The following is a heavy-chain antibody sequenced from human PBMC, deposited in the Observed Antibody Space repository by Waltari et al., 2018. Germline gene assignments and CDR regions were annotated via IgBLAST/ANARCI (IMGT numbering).Heavy chain of an antibody. CDR1: GFIFSDSA. V-gene: IGHV3-73*01. Sequence: EEQMVESGGDLVQPGGSLKLSCAASGFIFSDSAIHWVRQAPGKGLAWVGRVRTKTNNYATAYGAAVKGRFTISRDDSRNVAYLQMNSLKTEDTALYYCSRHDPLDYWGQGTLVTVSS. CDR3: SRHDPLDY. CDR2: VRTKTNNYAT. J-gene: IGHJ4*02.